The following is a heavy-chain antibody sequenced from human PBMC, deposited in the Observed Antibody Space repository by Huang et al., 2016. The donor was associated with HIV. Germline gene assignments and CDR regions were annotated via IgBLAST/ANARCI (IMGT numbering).Heavy chain of an antibody. D-gene: IGHD3-16*01. J-gene: IGHJ4*02. CDR1: GGSFSDQI. Sequence: QVQLEQSGPAVRKPGSSVKVSCQASGGSFSDQIISWVRRSPGQRFEWMGGIIPRFRAPADAQEFKGRVTMTAEESTATIYMELNSLTSEDTAVYYCAMSLRYQYDSRSYWGRYFDYWGQGTLVTVSS. CDR3: AMSLRYQYDSRSYWGRYFDY. CDR2: IIPRFRAP. V-gene: IGHV1-69*01.